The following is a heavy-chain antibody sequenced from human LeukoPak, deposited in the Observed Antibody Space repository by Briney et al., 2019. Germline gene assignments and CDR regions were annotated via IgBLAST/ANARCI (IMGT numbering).Heavy chain of an antibody. V-gene: IGHV1-2*06. D-gene: IGHD1-26*01. CDR2: INPDSGDT. J-gene: IGHJ4*02. CDR3: ARDRLGNYYLFDF. CDR1: GYTFTGYY. Sequence: ASVKVSCKASGYTFTGYYMHWVRQAPGQGLEWMGRINPDSGDTNYAQKFQGRVTMTRDTSINTAHMELSRLTSDDTAVYYCARDRLGNYYLFDFWGQGTLVTVSS.